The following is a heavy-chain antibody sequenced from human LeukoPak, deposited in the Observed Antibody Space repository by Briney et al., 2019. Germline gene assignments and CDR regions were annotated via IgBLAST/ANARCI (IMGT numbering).Heavy chain of an antibody. CDR3: AKGRGTAVTSAANY. V-gene: IGHV3-23*01. CDR2: ISGSGDNT. Sequence: PGGSLRLSCAASGFTFSTYAMSWVRQSPGKGLEWVSVISGSGDNTYYADSVKDRFSISRDNSKTTVSLQMNSLRAEDTAVYYCAKGRGTAVTSAANYWGQGTLVTVSS. CDR1: GFTFSTYA. D-gene: IGHD4-17*01. J-gene: IGHJ4*02.